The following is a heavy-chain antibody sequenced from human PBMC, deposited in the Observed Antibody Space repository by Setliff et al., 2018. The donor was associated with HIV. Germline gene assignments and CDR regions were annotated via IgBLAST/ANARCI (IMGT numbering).Heavy chain of an antibody. D-gene: IGHD3-10*01. J-gene: IGHJ4*02. CDR2: IIPILGIS. CDR1: GGTLSSYA. CDR3: ARESGREFGEIRG. Sequence: SVKVSCKASGGTLSSYAISWVQQAPGQGLEWMGGIIPILGISNYAQKFQGRVTITADKSTSTAYMELSSLRSEDTAVYYCARESGREFGEIRGWGQGTLVTVS. V-gene: IGHV1-69*10.